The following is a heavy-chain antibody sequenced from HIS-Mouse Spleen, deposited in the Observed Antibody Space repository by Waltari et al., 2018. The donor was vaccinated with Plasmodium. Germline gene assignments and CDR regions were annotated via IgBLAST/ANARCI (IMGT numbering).Heavy chain of an antibody. D-gene: IGHD6-6*01. CDR2: IDWDDDK. Sequence: QVTLRESGPALVKPTQTLTLTCTFSGFSLSTSGTCESWIRQPPGKAMEWLARIDWDDDKYYSTSLKTRLTISKDTSKNQVVLTMTNKDPVDTATYYCARHKKRGQLVRGYFDYWGQGTLVTVSS. V-gene: IGHV2-70*15. J-gene: IGHJ4*02. CDR1: GFSLSTSGTC. CDR3: ARHKKRGQLVRGYFDY.